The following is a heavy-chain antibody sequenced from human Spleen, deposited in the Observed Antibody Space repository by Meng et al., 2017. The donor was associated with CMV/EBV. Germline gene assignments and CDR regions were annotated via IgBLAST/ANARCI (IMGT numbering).Heavy chain of an antibody. CDR3: ARLYGSAFDI. Sequence: GESRKISCTASGFTFSSYWMSWVRQAPGKGLEWVANIKQDGSEKYYVDSVKGRFTISRDNAKNSLYLQMNSLRAEDTAVYYCARLYGSAFDIWGQGTMVTVSS. D-gene: IGHD4-17*01. CDR2: IKQDGSEK. J-gene: IGHJ3*02. CDR1: GFTFSSYW. V-gene: IGHV3-7*01.